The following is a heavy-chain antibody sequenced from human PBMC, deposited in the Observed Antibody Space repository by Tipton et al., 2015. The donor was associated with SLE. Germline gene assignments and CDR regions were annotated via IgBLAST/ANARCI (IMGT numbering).Heavy chain of an antibody. V-gene: IGHV3-30*02. CDR3: AKDPRKQWLVGGGMDV. J-gene: IGHJ6*02. CDR2: IRYDGSNK. D-gene: IGHD6-19*01. CDR1: GFTFSSYG. Sequence: SGFTFSSYGMHWVRQAPGKGLEWVAFIRYDGSNKYYADSVKGRFTISRDNSKNTLYLQMNSLRAEDTAVYYCAKDPRKQWLVGGGMDVWDQGPIGH.